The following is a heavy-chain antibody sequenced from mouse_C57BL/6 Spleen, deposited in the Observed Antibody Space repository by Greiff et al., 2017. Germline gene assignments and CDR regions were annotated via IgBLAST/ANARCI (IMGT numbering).Heavy chain of an antibody. CDR1: GYAFTNYL. J-gene: IGHJ1*03. D-gene: IGHD1-1*01. Sequence: VQLQQSGAELVRPGTSVKVSCKASGYAFTNYLIEWVKQRPGQGLEWIGVINPGSGGTNYNEKFKGKATLTADKSSSTAYMQLSSLTSEDSAVYFGARRDYYGSSYDWYFDVWGTGTTVTVSS. CDR2: INPGSGGT. V-gene: IGHV1-54*01. CDR3: ARRDYYGSSYDWYFDV.